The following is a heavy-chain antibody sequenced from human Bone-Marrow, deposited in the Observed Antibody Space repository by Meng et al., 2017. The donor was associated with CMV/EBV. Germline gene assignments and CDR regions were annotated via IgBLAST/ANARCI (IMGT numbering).Heavy chain of an antibody. CDR1: GYTFTGYY. CDR3: ATPYVDIVATIRGYYGMDV. J-gene: IGHJ6*02. V-gene: IGHV1-2*02. Sequence: ASVKVSCKASGYTFTGYYMHWVRQAPGQGLEWMGWINPSSGGTNYAQKFQGRVTMTRDTSISTAYMELSRLRSADTAVYYCATPYVDIVATIRGYYGMDVWGQGTTVTVSS. D-gene: IGHD5-12*01. CDR2: INPSSGGT.